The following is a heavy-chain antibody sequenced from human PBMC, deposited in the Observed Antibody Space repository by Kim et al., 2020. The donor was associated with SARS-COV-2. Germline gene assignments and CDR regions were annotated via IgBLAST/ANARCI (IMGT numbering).Heavy chain of an antibody. J-gene: IGHJ3*02. Sequence: GGSLRLSCAASGFTFSSYGMHWVRQAPGKGLEWVAVISYDGSNKYYADSVKGRFTISRDNSKNTLYLQMNSLRAEDTAVYYCAVMVRGGIHDAFDIWGQG. CDR1: GFTFSSYG. CDR3: AVMVRGGIHDAFDI. CDR2: ISYDGSNK. D-gene: IGHD3-10*01. V-gene: IGHV3-30*03.